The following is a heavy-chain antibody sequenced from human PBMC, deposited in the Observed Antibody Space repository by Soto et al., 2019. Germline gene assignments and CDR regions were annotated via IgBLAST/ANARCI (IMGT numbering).Heavy chain of an antibody. D-gene: IGHD3-10*01. CDR2: INPNSGGT. CDR1: GYTFTGYY. J-gene: IGHJ3*02. CDR3: ARDRLPPSQQIKYYGSGINTLGGTAFDI. Sequence: ASVKVSCKASGYTFTGYYMHWVRQAPGQGLEWMGWINPNSGGTNYAQKFQGWVTMTRDTSISTAYMELSRLRSDDTAVYYCARDRLPPSQQIKYYGSGINTLGGTAFDIWGQGTMVTVSS. V-gene: IGHV1-2*04.